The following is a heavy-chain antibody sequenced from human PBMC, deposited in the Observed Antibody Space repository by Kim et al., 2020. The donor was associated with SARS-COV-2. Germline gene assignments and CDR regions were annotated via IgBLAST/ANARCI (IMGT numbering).Heavy chain of an antibody. Sequence: SETLSLTCTVSGGSISSSSYYWGWIRQPPGKGLEWIGSIYYSGSTYYNPSLKSRVTISVDTSKNQFSLKLSSVTAADTAVYYCARVRMRQRLIRYFDWFPYYFDYWGQGTLVTVSS. J-gene: IGHJ4*02. CDR3: ARVRMRQRLIRYFDWFPYYFDY. CDR1: GGSISSSSYY. CDR2: IYYSGST. D-gene: IGHD3-9*01. V-gene: IGHV4-39*01.